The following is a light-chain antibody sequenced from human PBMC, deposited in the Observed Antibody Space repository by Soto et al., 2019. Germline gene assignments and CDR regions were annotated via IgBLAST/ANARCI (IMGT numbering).Light chain of an antibody. J-gene: IGLJ2*01. Sequence: QSALTQPPSASGSPGQSVTISCTGTSSDVGAYIYVSWYQQHPGKAPKLMIYEVSKRPSGVPDRFSGSKSGNTASLTVSGLQAEDEADYYCSSYAGSNGLVFGGGTKLIVL. CDR3: SSYAGSNGLV. V-gene: IGLV2-8*01. CDR2: EVS. CDR1: SSDVGAYIY.